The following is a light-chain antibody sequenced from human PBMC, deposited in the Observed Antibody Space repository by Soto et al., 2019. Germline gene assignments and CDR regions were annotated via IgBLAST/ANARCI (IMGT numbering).Light chain of an antibody. CDR1: QTVDTNY. V-gene: IGKV3-20*01. Sequence: EIVLTQSPGTLSLSPGERATLSCRASQTVDTNYLAWYQQIPGQAPRLLIYGASTRATGIPDRFSGSSSGTDFTLTISRLDPEDSAVYYCQQYATSPWTFGQGTKVEIK. J-gene: IGKJ1*01. CDR3: QQYATSPWT. CDR2: GAS.